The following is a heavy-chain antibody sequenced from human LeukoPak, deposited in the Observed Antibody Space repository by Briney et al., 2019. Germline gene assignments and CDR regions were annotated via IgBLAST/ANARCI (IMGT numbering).Heavy chain of an antibody. D-gene: IGHD2/OR15-2a*01. CDR2: ISYDGSNK. CDR3: ARDKYLGHYGMDV. Sequence: VISYDGSNKYYADSVKGRFTISRDNSKNTLYLQMNSLRAEDTAVYYCARDKYLGHYGMDVWGQGTTVTVSS. V-gene: IGHV3-30-3*01. J-gene: IGHJ6*02.